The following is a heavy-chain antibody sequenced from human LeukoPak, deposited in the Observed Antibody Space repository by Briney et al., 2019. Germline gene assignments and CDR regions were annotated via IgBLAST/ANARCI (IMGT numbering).Heavy chain of an antibody. CDR3: ARITNYYGSGRTRYYYMDV. D-gene: IGHD3-10*01. J-gene: IGHJ6*03. CDR1: GGSFSGYY. CDR2: INHSGST. Sequence: PSETLSLTCAVYGGSFSGYYWSWIRQPPGKGLEWIGEINHSGSTNYNPSLKSRVTISVDTSKNQFSLKLSSVTAADTAVYYCARITNYYGSGRTRYYYMDVWGKGTTVTVSS. V-gene: IGHV4-34*01.